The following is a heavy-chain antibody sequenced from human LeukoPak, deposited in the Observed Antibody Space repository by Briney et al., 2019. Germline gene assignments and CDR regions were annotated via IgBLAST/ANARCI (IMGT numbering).Heavy chain of an antibody. J-gene: IGHJ4*02. D-gene: IGHD3-22*01. CDR3: AREVYDSSGYYLDY. V-gene: IGHV4-61*02. Sequence: PSETLSLTCTVSGGSISSGSYYWSWIRPPAGKGLEWIGRIYTSGSTNYNPSLKSRVTISVDTSKNQFSLKLSSVTAADTAVYYCAREVYDSSGYYLDYWGQGTLVTVSS. CDR2: IYTSGST. CDR1: GGSISSGSYY.